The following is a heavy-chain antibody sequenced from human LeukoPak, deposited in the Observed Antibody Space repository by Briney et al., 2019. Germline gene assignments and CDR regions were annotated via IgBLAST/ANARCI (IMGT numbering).Heavy chain of an antibody. CDR2: INHGGSEK. CDR3: ARTGAPGTVDY. J-gene: IGHJ4*02. V-gene: IGHV3-7*01. Sequence: GGSLRLSCAACGFIFSGYWMSWARQAPGKGLEGVALINHGGSEKYYVDSVKGRFTISRDNAENSLDLQMSSLRAEDTAVYYCARTGAPGTVDYWGQGTLVTVSS. CDR1: GFIFSGYW. D-gene: IGHD6-13*01.